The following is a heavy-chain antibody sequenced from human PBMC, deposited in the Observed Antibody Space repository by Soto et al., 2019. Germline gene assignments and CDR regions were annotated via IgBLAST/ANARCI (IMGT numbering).Heavy chain of an antibody. Sequence: WASVKVSCKASGGTFSSYAISWVRQAPGQGLEWMGGIIPIFGTANYAQKFQGRVTITADKSTSTAYMELSSLRSEDTAVYYCARDSHTYYYDSSGYYHYFDYWGQGTLVTVSS. J-gene: IGHJ4*02. CDR3: ARDSHTYYYDSSGYYHYFDY. D-gene: IGHD3-22*01. V-gene: IGHV1-69*06. CDR2: IIPIFGTA. CDR1: GGTFSSYA.